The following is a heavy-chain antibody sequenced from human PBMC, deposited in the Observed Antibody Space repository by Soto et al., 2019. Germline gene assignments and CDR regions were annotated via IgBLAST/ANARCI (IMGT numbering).Heavy chain of an antibody. CDR1: GGSISSYY. V-gene: IGHV4-4*07. CDR2: IYTSGST. Sequence: KTSETLSLTCTVSGGSISSYYWSWIRQPAGKGLEWIGRIYTSGSTNYNPSLKSRVTMSVDTSKNQFSLKLSSVTAADTAVYYCARDYYYDSEVDYYYGMDVWGQGTTVTVSS. J-gene: IGHJ6*02. D-gene: IGHD3-22*01. CDR3: ARDYYYDSEVDYYYGMDV.